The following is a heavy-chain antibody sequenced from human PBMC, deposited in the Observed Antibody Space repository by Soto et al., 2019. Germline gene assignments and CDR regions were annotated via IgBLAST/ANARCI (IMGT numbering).Heavy chain of an antibody. J-gene: IGHJ6*02. D-gene: IGHD3-10*01. CDR2: ISSNGGST. CDR1: GFTFSSYA. V-gene: IGHV3-64D*06. Sequence: GGSLRLSCSASGFTFSSYAMHWVRQAPGKGLEYVSAISSNGGSTYYADSVKGRFTISRDNSKNTLYLQMSSLRAEDTAVYYCVKPPSRKLLWFGVMDVWGQGTTVTVSS. CDR3: VKPPSRKLLWFGVMDV.